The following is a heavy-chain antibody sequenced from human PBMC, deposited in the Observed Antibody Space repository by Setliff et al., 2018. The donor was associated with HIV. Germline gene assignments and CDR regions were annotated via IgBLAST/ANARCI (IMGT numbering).Heavy chain of an antibody. Sequence: ASVKVSCKASGYDFTSTAINWVRQAPGQGLEWMGWINTNTGNPTYVQDFTGRFVFSLDTSVSTAYLQISSLKSDDTAVYYCARDRATKLDYWGQGTLVTLL. CDR1: GYDFTSTA. J-gene: IGHJ4*02. CDR2: INTNTGNP. CDR3: ARDRATKLDY. V-gene: IGHV7-4-1*02.